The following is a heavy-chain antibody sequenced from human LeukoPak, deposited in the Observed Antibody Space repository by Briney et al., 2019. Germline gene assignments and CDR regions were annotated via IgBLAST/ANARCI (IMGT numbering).Heavy chain of an antibody. J-gene: IGHJ4*02. CDR1: GGTFSSSA. V-gene: IGHV1-69*13. D-gene: IGHD4/OR15-4a*01. CDR3: ARRAGAYSHPYDY. Sequence: SVKVSCKASGGTFSSSAISWVRQAPGQGLEWMGGIIPIFGTANYAQRFQGRVTITADESTTTAYMEVSSLRSEDTAVYYCARRAGAYSHPYDYWGQGTLVTVSS. CDR2: IIPIFGTA.